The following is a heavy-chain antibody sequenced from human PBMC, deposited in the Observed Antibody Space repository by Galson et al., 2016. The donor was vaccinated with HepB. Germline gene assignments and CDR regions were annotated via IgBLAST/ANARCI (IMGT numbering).Heavy chain of an antibody. CDR2: ISGRGGST. V-gene: IGHV3-23*01. Sequence: SLRLSCAASGFTFSSYAVSWVRQAPGKGLEWVSAISGRGGSTYYADSVKGRFTIYRDNSKNTVYLQMNSRRAGDTAVYYCAKEGDYSYVYYSMDVWGQGTTVTVPS. CDR1: GFTFSSYA. D-gene: IGHD4-17*01. CDR3: AKEGDYSYVYYSMDV. J-gene: IGHJ6*02.